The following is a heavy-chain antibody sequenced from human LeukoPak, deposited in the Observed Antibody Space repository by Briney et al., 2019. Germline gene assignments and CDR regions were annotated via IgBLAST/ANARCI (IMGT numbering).Heavy chain of an antibody. D-gene: IGHD3-3*01. V-gene: IGHV1-18*01. J-gene: IGHJ4*02. CDR1: GYTFTSYG. Sequence: ASVKVSCKASGYTFTSYGISWVRQAPGQGLEWMEWISAYNGNTNYAQKLQGRVTMTTDTSTSTAYMELRSLRSDDTAVYYCARGEERITIFGVVESYYFDYWGQGTLVTVSS. CDR2: ISAYNGNT. CDR3: ARGEERITIFGVVESYYFDY.